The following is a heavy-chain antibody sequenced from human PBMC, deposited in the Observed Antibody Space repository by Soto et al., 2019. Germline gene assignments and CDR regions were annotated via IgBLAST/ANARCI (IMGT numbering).Heavy chain of an antibody. D-gene: IGHD6-13*01. CDR1: GVSISSYY. Sequence: QVQLQESGPGLVKPSETLSLTCTVSGVSISSYYWSWIRQPPGKGLEWIGYIYYSGNTNYNPSLKSRVTISIAASKNHFSLELSSVTAADSAVYFCARGIGQQLPPLDWGQGTLVTVSS. CDR3: ARGIGQQLPPLD. V-gene: IGHV4-59*01. J-gene: IGHJ4*02. CDR2: IYYSGNT.